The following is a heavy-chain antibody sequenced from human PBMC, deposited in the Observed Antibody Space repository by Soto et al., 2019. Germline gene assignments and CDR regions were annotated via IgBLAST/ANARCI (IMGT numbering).Heavy chain of an antibody. J-gene: IGHJ5*02. V-gene: IGHV4-34*01. Sequence: QVQLQQWGAGLLKPSETLSLTCAVYGGSFSGYYWSWIRQPPGKGLEWIGEINHSGSTNYNPSLKSRVTISVDTSKNPFSLKLSSVTAADTAVYYCARVVLRYFDWLLPRRGNWFDPWGQGTLVTVSS. CDR2: INHSGST. CDR1: GGSFSGYY. D-gene: IGHD3-9*01. CDR3: ARVVLRYFDWLLPRRGNWFDP.